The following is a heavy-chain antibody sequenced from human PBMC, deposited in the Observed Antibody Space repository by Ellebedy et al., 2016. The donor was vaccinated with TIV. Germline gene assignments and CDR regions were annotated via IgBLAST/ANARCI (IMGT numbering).Heavy chain of an antibody. J-gene: IGHJ6*02. Sequence: ASVKVSXKASGYTFTRYDINWVRQATGQGLEWMGWMKPNSGNTGYAQKFQGRVTMTRNNPITTAYMELSSLRSEDTAVYYCARVPSYGGGCPRGGFYDYGLDAWGQGTTVTVSS. CDR2: MKPNSGNT. CDR3: ARVPSYGGGCPRGGFYDYGLDA. V-gene: IGHV1-8*01. D-gene: IGHD2-21*01. CDR1: GYTFTRYD.